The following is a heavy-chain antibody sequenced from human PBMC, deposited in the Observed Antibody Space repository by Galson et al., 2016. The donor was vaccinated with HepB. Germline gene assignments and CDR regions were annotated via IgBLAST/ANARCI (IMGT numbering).Heavy chain of an antibody. D-gene: IGHD3-3*01. CDR2: INPSGGST. V-gene: IGHV1-46*01. CDR1: GYTFTSHY. CDR3: ARDALAGITIYGVVINGLGYDY. J-gene: IGHJ4*02. Sequence: SVKVSCKASGYTFTSHYMHWVRQAPGQGLEWMGIINPSGGSTAHAQKFQGRVSMTRDTSTSTVYMELSSLRSEDTAVYYCARDALAGITIYGVVINGLGYDYWGQGTLVTVSS.